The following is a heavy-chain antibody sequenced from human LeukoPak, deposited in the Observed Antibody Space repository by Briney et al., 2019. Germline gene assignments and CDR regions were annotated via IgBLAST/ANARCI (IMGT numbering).Heavy chain of an antibody. CDR2: INPNSGGT. V-gene: IGHV1-2*02. D-gene: IGHD6-6*01. Sequence: ASVKVSCKASGYTFTGYYMHWVRQAPGQGLEWMGWINPNSGGTNYAQKFQGRVTMTRDTSISTAYMELSRLRSDDTAVYYCARVRSSEQLVDFDYWGQGTLVTVSS. CDR1: GYTFTGYY. CDR3: ARVRSSEQLVDFDY. J-gene: IGHJ4*02.